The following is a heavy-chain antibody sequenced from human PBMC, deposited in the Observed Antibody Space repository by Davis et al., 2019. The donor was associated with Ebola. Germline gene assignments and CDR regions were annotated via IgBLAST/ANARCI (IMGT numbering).Heavy chain of an antibody. V-gene: IGHV4-34*01. CDR1: GGSFSGYY. CDR3: ARGPSIAAWDY. D-gene: IGHD6-13*01. J-gene: IGHJ4*02. CDR2: INHSGST. Sequence: SETLSLTCAVYGGSFSGYYWSWIRQPPGKGLEWIGEINHSGSTNYNPSLKSRVTISVDTSKNQFSLKLSSVTAADPAVYYCARGPSIAAWDYWGQGTLVTVSS.